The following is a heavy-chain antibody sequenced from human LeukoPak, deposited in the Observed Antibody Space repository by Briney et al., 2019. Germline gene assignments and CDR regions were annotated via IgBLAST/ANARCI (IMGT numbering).Heavy chain of an antibody. J-gene: IGHJ4*02. V-gene: IGHV4-39*02. Sequence: PSETLSLTCTVSGGSISSSTFYWGWIRQPPGKGLEWIGSLYYSGSTYYNPSLKSRVTISVDTSKNQFSLKLSSVTAADTAVYYCAREQRGGSYYDYWGQGTLVTVSS. D-gene: IGHD1-26*01. CDR3: AREQRGGSYYDY. CDR2: LYYSGST. CDR1: GGSISSSTFY.